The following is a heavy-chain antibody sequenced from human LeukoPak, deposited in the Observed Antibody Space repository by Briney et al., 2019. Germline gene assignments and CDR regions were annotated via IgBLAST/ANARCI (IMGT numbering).Heavy chain of an antibody. D-gene: IGHD1-26*01. CDR2: ISSNGGST. CDR1: GFTFSSYA. J-gene: IGHJ6*03. CDR3: ARRGVGGSYYYYYYYMDV. V-gene: IGHV3-64*01. Sequence: GGSLRLSCAASGFTFSSYAMHWVRQAPGKGLEYASAISSNGGSTYYANSVKGRFTISRDNSKNTLYLQMGSLRAEDMAVYYCARRGVGGSYYYYYYYMDVWGKGTTVTVSS.